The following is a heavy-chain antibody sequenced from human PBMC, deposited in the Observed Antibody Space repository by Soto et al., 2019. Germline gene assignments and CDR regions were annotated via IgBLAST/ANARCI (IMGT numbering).Heavy chain of an antibody. V-gene: IGHV1-69*12. Sequence: QVQLVQSGAEVKEPGSSVKVSCKSSGPTFISYAMSWVRQAPGQGLEWMGGFVPIFGTPNYAQKFQGRITITADESTSTAYMELSSLTVEDTAVFYCARPHEPLVPAGLLDYWGQGTLVIVSS. CDR2: FVPIFGTP. J-gene: IGHJ4*02. D-gene: IGHD2-2*01. CDR1: GPTFISYA. CDR3: ARPHEPLVPAGLLDY.